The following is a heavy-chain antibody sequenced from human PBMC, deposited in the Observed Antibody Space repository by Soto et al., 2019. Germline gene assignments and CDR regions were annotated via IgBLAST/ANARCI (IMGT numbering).Heavy chain of an antibody. CDR2: ITPLFGTP. V-gene: IGHV1-69*01. CDR3: AKLFRLAGGWFDP. Sequence: QVQLVQPGAEVKKPGSSVKVSCKASGGAFSSSAISWLRQAPGQGLEWMGGITPLFGTPDLAQKFQDRLTIAADESTSTVYMQLTSLRPEDTAVYYCAKLFRLAGGWFDPWGQGTLVTVFS. J-gene: IGHJ5*02. D-gene: IGHD3-16*01. CDR1: GGAFSSSA.